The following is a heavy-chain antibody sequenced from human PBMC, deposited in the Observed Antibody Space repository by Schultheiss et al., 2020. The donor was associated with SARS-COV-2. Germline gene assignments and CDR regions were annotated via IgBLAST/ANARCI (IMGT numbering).Heavy chain of an antibody. Sequence: GGSLRLSCAASGFTFSSYSMNWVRQAPGKGLEWVSVIYSGGSTYYADSVKGRFTISRDNSKNTLYLQMNSLRAEDTALYYCAKGLWVGDFLGGMDVWGQGTTVTVSS. CDR3: AKGLWVGDFLGGMDV. CDR2: IYSGGST. D-gene: IGHD3-10*01. J-gene: IGHJ6*02. CDR1: GFTFSSYS. V-gene: IGHV3-53*05.